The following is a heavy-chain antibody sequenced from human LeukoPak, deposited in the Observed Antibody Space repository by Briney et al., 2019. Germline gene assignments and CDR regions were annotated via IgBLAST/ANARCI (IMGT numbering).Heavy chain of an antibody. CDR3: ARDHGWTWYYDN. CDR2: ISTGGSI. CDR1: GGSISSNIYY. Sequence: TLSLTCTVSGGSISSNIYYWAWIRQPAGKGLECIGRISTGGSINYTPSLRRRVTISADTSKNQFSLNLTSVTAADTAMYYCARDHGWTWYYDNWGEGSLLTVSS. V-gene: IGHV4-61*02. D-gene: IGHD2-8*01. J-gene: IGHJ4*02.